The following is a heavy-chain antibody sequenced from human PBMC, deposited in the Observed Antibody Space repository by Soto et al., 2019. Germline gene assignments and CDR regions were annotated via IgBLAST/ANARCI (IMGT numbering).Heavy chain of an antibody. CDR2: IYYSGST. D-gene: IGHD2-2*01. Sequence: SETLSLTCTVSGGSISSGGYYWSWIRQHPGKGLEWIGYIYYSGSTYYNPSLKSRVTISVDTSKNQFSLKLSSVTAADTAVYYCARHRPFRYRSSTSCLTSYYYYYYMDVWGKETTVTVSS. V-gene: IGHV4-31*03. CDR1: GGSISSGGYY. CDR3: ARHRPFRYRSSTSCLTSYYYYYYMDV. J-gene: IGHJ6*03.